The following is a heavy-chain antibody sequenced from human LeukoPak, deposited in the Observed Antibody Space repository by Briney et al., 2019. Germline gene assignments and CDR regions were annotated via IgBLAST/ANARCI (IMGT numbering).Heavy chain of an antibody. CDR1: GFTFSSYA. CDR2: ISGSDGST. CDR3: AKVSPSGGGMDV. Sequence: GGSLRLSCAASGFTFSSYAVSWVRQAPGKGLEWVSAISGSDGSTYNADSVKGRFTISRDNSKNTLYLQMNSLRAEDTAVYYCAKVSPSGGGMDVWGQGTTVTVSS. J-gene: IGHJ6*02. V-gene: IGHV3-23*01. D-gene: IGHD3-3*01.